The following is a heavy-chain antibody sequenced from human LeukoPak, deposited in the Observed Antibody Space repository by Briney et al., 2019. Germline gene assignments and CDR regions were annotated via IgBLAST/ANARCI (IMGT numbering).Heavy chain of an antibody. J-gene: IGHJ3*02. V-gene: IGHV4-30-2*01. D-gene: IGHD3-22*01. CDR2: IYHSGST. Sequence: SQTLSLTRAVSGGSISSGGYSWSWIRQPPGKGLEWIGYIYHSGSTYYNPSLKSRVTISVDRSKNQFSLKLSSVTAADTAVYYCARVTGYSPKGGAFDIWGQGTMVTVSS. CDR3: ARVTGYSPKGGAFDI. CDR1: GGSISSGGYS.